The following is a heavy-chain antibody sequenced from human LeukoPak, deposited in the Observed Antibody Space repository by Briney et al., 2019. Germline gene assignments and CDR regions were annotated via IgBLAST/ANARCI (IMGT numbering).Heavy chain of an antibody. CDR2: VYYTGST. CDR3: ARLSGGPWR. D-gene: IGHD7-27*01. J-gene: IGHJ4*02. V-gene: IGHV4-59*02. Sequence: PSETLSLTCTVSGGSVSGHYWSWIRQPPGKGLEWIGYVYYTGSTNYNPSLKSRVTISVDMSKNQFSLRLSSVTAADTAVYFCARLSGGPWRWGQGTLVTVSS. CDR1: GGSVSGHY.